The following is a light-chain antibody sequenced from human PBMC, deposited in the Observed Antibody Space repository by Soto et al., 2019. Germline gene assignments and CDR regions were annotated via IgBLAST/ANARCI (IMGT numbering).Light chain of an antibody. J-gene: IGKJ1*01. V-gene: IGKV3-20*01. CDR3: QHYGYSQWT. Sequence: IVLTQSPGTLSLSPGERATLSCRASQTGNNNYLAWYQHKSGQAPRLLIYGVYTRASGIPDRFSGSGSEKEFTLTITRLEPEDSAVYFCQHYGYSQWTFGQGTKVEIK. CDR2: GVY. CDR1: QTGNNNY.